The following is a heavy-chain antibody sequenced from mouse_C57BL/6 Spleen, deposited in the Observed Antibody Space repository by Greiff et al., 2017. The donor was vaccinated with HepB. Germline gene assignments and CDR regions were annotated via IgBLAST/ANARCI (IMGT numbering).Heavy chain of an antibody. CDR2: IDPEDGDT. V-gene: IGHV14-1*01. D-gene: IGHD2-2*01. CDR1: GFNIKDYY. Sequence: EVQLQQSGAELVRPGASVKLSCTASGFNIKDYYMHWVKHRPEQGLEWIGRIDPEDGDTEYAPKFQGKATMTADTSSNTAYLQLSSLTSEDTAVYYCTVYGYDVVYAMDYWGQGTSVTVSS. J-gene: IGHJ4*01. CDR3: TVYGYDVVYAMDY.